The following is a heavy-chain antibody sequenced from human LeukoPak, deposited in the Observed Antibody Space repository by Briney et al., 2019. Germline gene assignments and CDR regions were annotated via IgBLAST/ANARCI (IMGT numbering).Heavy chain of an antibody. Sequence: ASVKASCKASGGTFSSYAISWVRQAPGQGLEWMGGIIPIFGTANYAQKFQGRVTMTRNTSISTAYMELSSLRSEDTAVYYCARGRRGSGYAYWGQGTLVTVSS. CDR3: ARGRRGSGYAY. V-gene: IGHV1-69*05. CDR2: IIPIFGTA. D-gene: IGHD3-22*01. J-gene: IGHJ4*02. CDR1: GGTFSSYA.